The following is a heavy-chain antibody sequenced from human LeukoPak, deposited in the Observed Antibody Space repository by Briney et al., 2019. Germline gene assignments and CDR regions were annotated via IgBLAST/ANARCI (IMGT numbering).Heavy chain of an antibody. CDR1: GFTFSSYA. CDR3: ARDSQYSSSWYGDYYYYGMDV. J-gene: IGHJ6*02. D-gene: IGHD6-13*01. Sequence: GGSLRLSCAASGFTFSSYAMHWVRQAPGKGLEYVSSISSNGGSTYYANSLKCRFTISRDSSKNTLYLQMGSLRAEDMAVYYCARDSQYSSSWYGDYYYYGMDVWGQGTTVTVSS. V-gene: IGHV3-64*01. CDR2: ISSNGGST.